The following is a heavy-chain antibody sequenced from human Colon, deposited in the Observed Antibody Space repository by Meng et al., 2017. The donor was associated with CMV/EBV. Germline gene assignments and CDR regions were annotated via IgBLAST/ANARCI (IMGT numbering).Heavy chain of an antibody. J-gene: IGHJ6*02. Sequence: GESLKISCVASGFTLSSYWMHWVRQDPGKGLVWVSRIDSDGRTTGYADSVKGRFTISRDNAKSTLYLQMNNLRAEDTAVYYCARDTDYDFWSGYYIYYYYGMDVWGQGTTVTVSS. D-gene: IGHD3-3*01. V-gene: IGHV3-74*01. CDR2: IDSDGRTT. CDR3: ARDTDYDFWSGYYIYYYYGMDV. CDR1: GFTLSSYW.